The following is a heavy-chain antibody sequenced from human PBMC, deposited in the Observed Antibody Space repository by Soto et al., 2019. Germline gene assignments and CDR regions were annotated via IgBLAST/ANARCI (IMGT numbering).Heavy chain of an antibody. CDR1: GYTFTDYD. V-gene: IGHV1-8*01. D-gene: IGHD2-21*02. Sequence: QVQVVQSRAEVKKPGASVRVSCKTPGYTFTDYDINWVRQATGQGLEWMGWMSPDSGNAGYAQQFQGRVTMTRNTSISTAYMELSSLRSEDTAVYYCEVTTGYWGQGTMVTVSS. CDR3: EVTTGY. CDR2: MSPDSGNA. J-gene: IGHJ4*02.